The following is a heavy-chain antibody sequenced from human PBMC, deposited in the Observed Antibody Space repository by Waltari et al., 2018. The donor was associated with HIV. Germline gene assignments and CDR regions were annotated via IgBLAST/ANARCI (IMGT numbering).Heavy chain of an antibody. D-gene: IGHD7-27*01. CDR3: ARPPQTGELGDY. V-gene: IGHV4-39*01. Sequence: QLQLHESGPGVVKPSETLSLTCTVSGGSIGDCSSYWAWIRQTPGKGLEWIGGFFYGGSMSDGGMASLLPSLKGRLSISVDTSRNQLSLKLRSVNATDTAVYFCARPPQTGELGDYWGRGTLVTGS. J-gene: IGHJ4*02. CDR1: GGSIGDCSSY. CDR2: FFYGGSMSDGGMA.